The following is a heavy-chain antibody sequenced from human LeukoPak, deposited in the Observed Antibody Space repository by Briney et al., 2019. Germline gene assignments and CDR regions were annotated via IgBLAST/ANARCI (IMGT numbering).Heavy chain of an antibody. CDR1: GFTVSSNY. V-gene: IGHV3-66*01. J-gene: IGHJ4*02. D-gene: IGHD3-3*01. CDR2: IYSGGST. CDR3: ARSRSGAV. Sequence: GGSLRLSCAASGFTVSSNYMSWVRQAPGKGLDWVSVIYSGGSTYYADSVKGRFTISRDNAKNSLYLQMNSLRAEDTAVYYCARSRSGAVWGQGTLVTVSS.